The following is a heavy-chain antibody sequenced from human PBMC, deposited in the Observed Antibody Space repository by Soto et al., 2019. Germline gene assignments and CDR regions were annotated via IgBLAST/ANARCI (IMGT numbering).Heavy chain of an antibody. Sequence: GGSLRLSCAASGFTFRSYAMSWVRQAPGKGLEWVSAISGSGGSTYYADSVKGRFTISRDNSKNTLYLQMNSLRAEDTAVYYCAKDGGYSSGSYYPDYWGQGTLVTVSS. CDR1: GFTFRSYA. J-gene: IGHJ4*02. V-gene: IGHV3-23*01. CDR2: ISGSGGST. CDR3: AKDGGYSSGSYYPDY. D-gene: IGHD3-10*01.